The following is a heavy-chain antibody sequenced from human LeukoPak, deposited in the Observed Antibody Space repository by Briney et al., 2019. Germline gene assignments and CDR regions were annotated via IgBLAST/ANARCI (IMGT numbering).Heavy chain of an antibody. CDR3: ARGRIAAWYYFDY. Sequence: PSETLSLTCAVYGRSFSGYYWSWIRQPPGKGLEWIGEINHSGSTNYNPSLKSRVTISVDTSKNQFSLKLSSVTAADTAVYYCARGRIAAWYYFDYWGQGTLVTVSS. CDR1: GRSFSGYY. J-gene: IGHJ4*02. V-gene: IGHV4-34*01. CDR2: INHSGST. D-gene: IGHD6-6*01.